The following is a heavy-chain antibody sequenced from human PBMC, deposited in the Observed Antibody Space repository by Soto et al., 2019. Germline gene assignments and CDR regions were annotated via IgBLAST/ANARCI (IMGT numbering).Heavy chain of an antibody. CDR1: GGSFSGYY. V-gene: IGHV4-34*01. CDR3: ARDPRYCTNGVCYTDRKDRPPRLYYFDY. J-gene: IGHJ4*02. Sequence: SETLSLTCAVYGGSFSGYYWSWIRQPPGKGLEWIGEINHSGSTNYNPSLKSRVTISVDTSKNQFSLKLSSVTAADTAVYYCARDPRYCTNGVCYTDRKDRPPRLYYFDYWGQGTLVTVSS. D-gene: IGHD2-8*01. CDR2: INHSGST.